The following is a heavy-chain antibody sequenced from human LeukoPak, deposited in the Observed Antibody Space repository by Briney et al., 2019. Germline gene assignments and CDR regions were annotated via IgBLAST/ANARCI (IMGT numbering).Heavy chain of an antibody. CDR3: ARASILTGYYHFDY. J-gene: IGHJ4*02. CDR2: IWYDGSNK. V-gene: IGHV3-33*01. D-gene: IGHD3-9*01. CDR1: GFTFSSYG. Sequence: PGGSLRLSCAASGFTFSSYGMHWVRQAPGKGLVGVAVIWYDGSNKYYADSVKGRFTISRDNSKNTLYLQMNSLRAEDTAVYYCARASILTGYYHFDYWGQGTLVTVSS.